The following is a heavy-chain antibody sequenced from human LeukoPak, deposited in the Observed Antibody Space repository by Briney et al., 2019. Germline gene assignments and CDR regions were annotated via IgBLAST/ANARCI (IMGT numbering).Heavy chain of an antibody. CDR1: GGSFSGYY. CDR2: INHSGST. J-gene: IGHJ4*02. D-gene: IGHD6-19*01. CDR3: ETAVADNFDY. V-gene: IGHV4-34*01. Sequence: SETLSLTCAVYGGSFSGYYWSWIRQPPGKGLEWIGEINHSGSTNYNPSLKSRVTISVDTSKHQFSLKLSSVTAADTAVYYCETAVADNFDYWGQGTLVTVSS.